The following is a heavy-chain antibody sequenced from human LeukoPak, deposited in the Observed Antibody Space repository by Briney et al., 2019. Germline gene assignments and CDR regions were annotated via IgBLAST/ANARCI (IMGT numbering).Heavy chain of an antibody. Sequence: ASVKVSCKASEFTLTNYDINWVRQAPGQGLEWMGWMNPINGNTGYARKFQGRVTMTRDTSISTAYMELRSLTSEDTAIYYCVRDGEGVAISVNFWFDPWGQGTLVTVSS. D-gene: IGHD3-10*01. J-gene: IGHJ5*02. CDR2: MNPINGNT. V-gene: IGHV1-8*01. CDR1: EFTLTNYD. CDR3: VRDGEGVAISVNFWFDP.